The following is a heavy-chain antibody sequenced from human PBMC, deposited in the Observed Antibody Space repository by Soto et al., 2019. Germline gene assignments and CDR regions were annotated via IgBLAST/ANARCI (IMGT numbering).Heavy chain of an antibody. CDR3: ARDGGHSGGYCSGGSCYPRGYYGMDV. V-gene: IGHV1-69*04. Sequence: SVKVSCTDSGGTFSSYTISWVRQAPGQGLEWMGRIIPILGIANYAQKFQGRVTITADKSTSTAYMELSSLRSEDTAVYYCARDGGHSGGYCSGGSCYPRGYYGMDVWGQGTTVTVSS. J-gene: IGHJ6*02. D-gene: IGHD2-15*01. CDR1: GGTFSSYT. CDR2: IIPILGIA.